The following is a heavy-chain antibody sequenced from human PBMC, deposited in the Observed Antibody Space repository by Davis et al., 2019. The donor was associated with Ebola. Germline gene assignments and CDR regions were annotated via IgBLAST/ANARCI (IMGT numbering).Heavy chain of an antibody. CDR2: IYTGDSDT. CDR3: ATLRRTITGMDDAFDI. CDR1: GNRFSSHW. V-gene: IGHV5-51*01. D-gene: IGHD2-8*02. J-gene: IGHJ3*02. Sequence: GESLKISCKDSGNRFSSHWIGWVRQMPGKGLEWMGIIYTGDSDTRYSPSFRGQVTISADKSISTAYLQWSSLKASDTAMYYCATLRRTITGMDDAFDIWGQGTMVTVSS.